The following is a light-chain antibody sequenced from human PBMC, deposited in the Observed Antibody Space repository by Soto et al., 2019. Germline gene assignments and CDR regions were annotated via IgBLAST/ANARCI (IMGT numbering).Light chain of an antibody. CDR3: QQFVMSPPGYT. CDR2: GAS. V-gene: IGKV3-20*01. J-gene: IGKJ2*01. CDR1: QSVSGTY. Sequence: EIVLTQSPGTLSLSPGERATLSCRASQSVSGTYLAWYQHRSGQAPRLLIYGASNRATGIPDSFSGYGYGTDFTLAVSRLEHEDSAVYYCQQFVMSPPGYTFGQGTKLEIK.